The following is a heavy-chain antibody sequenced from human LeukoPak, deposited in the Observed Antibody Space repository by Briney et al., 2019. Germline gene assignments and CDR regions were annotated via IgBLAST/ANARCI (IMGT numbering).Heavy chain of an antibody. J-gene: IGHJ4*02. Sequence: GGSLRLSCAASGFTFSSYSMNWVRQAPGKGLEWVSAISGSGGSTYYADSVKGRFTISRDNSKNTLYLQMNSLRAEDTAVYYCAKDLTVAGTGNYWGQGTLVTVSS. CDR3: AKDLTVAGTGNY. CDR2: ISGSGGST. CDR1: GFTFSSYS. V-gene: IGHV3-23*01. D-gene: IGHD6-19*01.